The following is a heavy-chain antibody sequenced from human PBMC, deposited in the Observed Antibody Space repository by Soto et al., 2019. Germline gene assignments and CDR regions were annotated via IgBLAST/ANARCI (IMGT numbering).Heavy chain of an antibody. D-gene: IGHD6-13*01. Sequence: SETLSLTCAVYGGSFSGYYWSWIRQPPGKGLEWIGEINHSGSTNYNPSLKSRVTISVDTSKNQFSLKLSSVTAADTAVYYCARVAAAGRLAWFDPWGQGTLVTVSS. J-gene: IGHJ5*02. CDR1: GGSFSGYY. CDR2: INHSGST. V-gene: IGHV4-34*01. CDR3: ARVAAAGRLAWFDP.